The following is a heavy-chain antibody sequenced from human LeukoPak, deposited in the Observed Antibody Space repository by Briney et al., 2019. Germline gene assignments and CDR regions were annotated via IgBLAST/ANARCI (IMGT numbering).Heavy chain of an antibody. CDR3: VRDTPGGSYGDYDY. D-gene: IGHD4-17*01. V-gene: IGHV4-59*01. CDR2: IYYSGST. Sequence: SETLSLTCTVSGGSISSYYWSWIRQPPGKGLEWIGYIYYSGSTNYNPSLKSRVTISVKTSKNQFSLKLSSVTAADTAVYYCVRDTPGGSYGDYDYWGQGTLVTVSS. CDR1: GGSISSYY. J-gene: IGHJ4*02.